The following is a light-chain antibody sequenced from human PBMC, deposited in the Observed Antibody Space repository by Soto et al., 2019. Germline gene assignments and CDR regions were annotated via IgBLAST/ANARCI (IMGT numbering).Light chain of an antibody. CDR3: QQVHDYPIT. CDR1: QDISGY. CDR2: GAS. J-gene: IGKJ4*01. Sequence: DIQLAQSPSFLSASVGDRVTVTCRSSQDISGYLAWYQQKPGKAPKVLIYGASTLQSGVPPRFGGSGSGTAFTLTISSLQPEDFATYYCQQVHDYPITFGGGTKVEI. V-gene: IGKV1-9*01.